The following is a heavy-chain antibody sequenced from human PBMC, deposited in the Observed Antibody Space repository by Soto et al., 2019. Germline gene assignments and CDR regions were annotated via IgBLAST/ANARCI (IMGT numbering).Heavy chain of an antibody. CDR3: ARDDSSGYLAIYYFDY. D-gene: IGHD3-22*01. CDR2: ISSSSSYI. V-gene: IGHV3-21*01. Sequence: PGGSLRLSCAASGFTFSSYSMNWVRQAPGKGLEWVSSISSSSSYIYYADSVKGRFTISRDNAKNSLYLQMNSLRAEDTAVYYCARDDSSGYLAIYYFDYWGQGTLVTVSS. CDR1: GFTFSSYS. J-gene: IGHJ4*02.